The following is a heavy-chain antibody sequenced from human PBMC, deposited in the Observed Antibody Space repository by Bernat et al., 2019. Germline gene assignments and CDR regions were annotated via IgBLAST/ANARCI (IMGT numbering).Heavy chain of an antibody. D-gene: IGHD2-15*01. CDR1: GFTFSNYA. V-gene: IGHV3-30-3*01. Sequence: QVQLVESGGGVVQPGRSLRLSCAASGFTFSNYAMHWVRQAPGKGLEWVAVISYDGSNKYYADSVKGRFTISRDNSKNTLYLQMNSLRAEDTAVYYCARDGGYCSGGSCYWPYYYYYYMDVWGKGTTVTVSS. J-gene: IGHJ6*03. CDR3: ARDGGYCSGGSCYWPYYYYYYMDV. CDR2: ISYDGSNK.